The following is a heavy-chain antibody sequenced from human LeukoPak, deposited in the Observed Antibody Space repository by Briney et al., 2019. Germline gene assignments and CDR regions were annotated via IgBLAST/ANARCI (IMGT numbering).Heavy chain of an antibody. CDR1: GGSISSYY. CDR3: ARGPSQLPTRKRYYYSMDV. Sequence: SETLSLTCTVSGGSISSYYWSWIRQPPGKGLEWIGYIYYSGSTNYNPSLKSRVTISVDTSKNQFSLKLSSVTAADTAVYYCARGPSQLPTRKRYYYSMDVWGKGTTVTVSS. J-gene: IGHJ6*04. D-gene: IGHD2-2*01. CDR2: IYYSGST. V-gene: IGHV4-59*01.